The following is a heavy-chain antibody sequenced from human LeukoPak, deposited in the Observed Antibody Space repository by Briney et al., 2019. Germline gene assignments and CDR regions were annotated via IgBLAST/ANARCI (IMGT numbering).Heavy chain of an antibody. V-gene: IGHV3-23*01. CDR3: AKRLYDNYYMDV. J-gene: IGHJ6*03. Sequence: GGSLRLSCAASGFTFSSYAMSWVRQAPGKGLEWVSAISGSGGSTYYADSVKGRFTISRDNSKNTLYLQMNSQRAEDTAVYYCAKRLYDNYYMDVWGKGTTVTVSS. CDR1: GFTFSSYA. CDR2: ISGSGGST.